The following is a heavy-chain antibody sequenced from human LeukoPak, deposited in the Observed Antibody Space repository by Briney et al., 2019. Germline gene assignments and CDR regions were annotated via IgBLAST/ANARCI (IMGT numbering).Heavy chain of an antibody. J-gene: IGHJ4*02. CDR3: ARHIYPDGSPFDS. D-gene: IGHD3-10*01. CDR1: GHSITNNH. Sequence: SETLSLTCTVSGHSITNNHWSWIRHFPGKGLEWIGYISYTGSTNYNPSLKSRLTISVDTSKNHFSLTLTSVTAADTALYYCARHIYPDGSPFDSWGQGTLVSVTS. CDR2: ISYTGST. V-gene: IGHV4-59*08.